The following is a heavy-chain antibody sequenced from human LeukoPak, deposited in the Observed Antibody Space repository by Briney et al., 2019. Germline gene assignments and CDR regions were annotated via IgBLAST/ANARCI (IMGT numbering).Heavy chain of an antibody. V-gene: IGHV1-18*01. CDR1: GYTFTSYG. Sequence: ASVKVSCKASGYTFTSYGISWVRQAPGQGLEWMGWISAYNGNTNYAQKLQGRVTMTTDTSTSTAYMELRSLRPDDTAVYYCARDLGNYYDSSGYYYWFDPWGQGTLVTVSS. CDR3: ARDLGNYYDSSGYYYWFDP. CDR2: ISAYNGNT. D-gene: IGHD3-22*01. J-gene: IGHJ5*02.